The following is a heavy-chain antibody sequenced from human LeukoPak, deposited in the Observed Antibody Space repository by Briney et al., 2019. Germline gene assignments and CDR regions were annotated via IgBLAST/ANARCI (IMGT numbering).Heavy chain of an antibody. J-gene: IGHJ4*02. Sequence: GGSLRLSCAASGFTFSNAWVSSVRQAPGKGLEWVGRIKSKTDGGTTDYAAPVKGRFTISRDDSKNTLYLQMNSLKTEDTAVYYCTTDSSGYSFFDYWGQGTLVTVSS. CDR3: TTDSSGYSFFDY. CDR1: GFTFSNAW. D-gene: IGHD3-22*01. CDR2: IKSKTDGGTT. V-gene: IGHV3-15*01.